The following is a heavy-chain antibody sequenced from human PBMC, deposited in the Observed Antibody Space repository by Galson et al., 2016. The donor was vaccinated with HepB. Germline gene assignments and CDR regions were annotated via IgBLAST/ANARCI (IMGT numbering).Heavy chain of an antibody. J-gene: IGHJ6*02. D-gene: IGHD6-19*01. CDR1: GFSFSSYG. Sequence: SLRLSCAASGFSFSSYGMHWVRQAPGKGLEWLALIWYDGGNKYYADSVKGRFTISRDNFNNTLYVQMNSLRAEDTAVYYCARDRGHKGWYYSGMDVWGQGTTVTVSS. V-gene: IGHV3-33*01. CDR2: IWYDGGNK. CDR3: ARDRGHKGWYYSGMDV.